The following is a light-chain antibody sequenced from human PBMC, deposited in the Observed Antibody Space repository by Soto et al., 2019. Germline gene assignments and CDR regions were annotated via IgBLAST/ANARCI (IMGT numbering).Light chain of an antibody. CDR1: SSNIGADYD. V-gene: IGLV1-40*01. J-gene: IGLJ1*01. CDR2: GNS. Sequence: QAVVTQPPSVSEAPGQRVTISCTGSSSNIGADYDVHWYQQLPGTAPKLLIYGNSNRPSGVPDRFSGSKSGTSASLAITGLQAEDEADYYCQSYDSSLSGYVFGTGTKVTVL. CDR3: QSYDSSLSGYV.